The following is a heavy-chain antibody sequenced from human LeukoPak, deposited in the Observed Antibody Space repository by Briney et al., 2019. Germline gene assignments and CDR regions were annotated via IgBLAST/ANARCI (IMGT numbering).Heavy chain of an antibody. J-gene: IGHJ5*02. CDR1: GYTFTSYG. Sequence: GSSVKVSCKASGYTFTSYGISWVRQAPGQGREWVGWISAYNGNTNYAQKRQVRVTMTTDTTTSTAYMELSSLRSEDTAVYYCARRGYSYGSNWFDPWGQGTLVTVSS. V-gene: IGHV1-18*01. CDR2: ISAYNGNT. D-gene: IGHD5-18*01. CDR3: ARRGYSYGSNWFDP.